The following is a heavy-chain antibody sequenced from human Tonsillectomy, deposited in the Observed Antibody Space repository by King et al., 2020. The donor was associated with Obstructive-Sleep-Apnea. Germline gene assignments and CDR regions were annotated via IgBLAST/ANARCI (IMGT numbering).Heavy chain of an antibody. V-gene: IGHV4-34*01. CDR1: GGSFSGYY. CDR2: IKHSGST. J-gene: IGHJ4*02. CDR3: ARVWGHCSSTSCNPGDY. Sequence: VQLQQWGAGLLKPSETLSLTCAVYGGSFSGYYWSWIRHPPRKGLEWIGEIKHSGSTNYNPSLKSRVTRSVDTSKNPFSLKRSSVTAADTAVYYCARVWGHCSSTSCNPGDYWGQGTLVTVSS. D-gene: IGHD2-2*01.